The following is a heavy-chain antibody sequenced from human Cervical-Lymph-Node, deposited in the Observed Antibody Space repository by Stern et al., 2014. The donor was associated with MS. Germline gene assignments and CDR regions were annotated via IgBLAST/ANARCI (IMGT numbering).Heavy chain of an antibody. CDR2: ITPNNANT. Sequence: MQLGQSGSQVRKPGASVKVSCQALGYTFINYDIFWVRTATGQGLEWMGMITPNNANTGHAQKFQGRVTMTRNTSISTAYMELSGLRSDDTAVYYCVRGGFSYGYGLDAWGQGTAVIVSS. CDR1: GYTFINYD. J-gene: IGHJ6*02. CDR3: VRGGFSYGYGLDA. D-gene: IGHD5-18*01. V-gene: IGHV1-8*01.